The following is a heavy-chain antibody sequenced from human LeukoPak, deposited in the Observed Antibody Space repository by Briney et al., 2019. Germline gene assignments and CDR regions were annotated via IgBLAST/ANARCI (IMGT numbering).Heavy chain of an antibody. D-gene: IGHD2-2*01. CDR3: ARELDCSSTSCPKRNWFDP. CDR2: IYHSGST. J-gene: IGHJ5*02. CDR1: GGSFSGYS. V-gene: IGHV4-34*01. Sequence: SETLSLTCAVYGGSFSGYSWNWIRQPPGKGLEWIGSIYHSGSTYYNPSLKSRVTISVDTSKNQFSLKLSSVTAADTAVYYCARELDCSSTSCPKRNWFDPWGQGTLVTVSS.